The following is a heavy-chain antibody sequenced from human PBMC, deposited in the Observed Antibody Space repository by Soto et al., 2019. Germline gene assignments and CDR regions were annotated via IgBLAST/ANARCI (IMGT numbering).Heavy chain of an antibody. CDR2: IYYSGST. Sequence: SETLSLTCTVSGGSISSYYWSWIRQPPGKGLEWIGYIYYSGSTNYNPSLKSRVTISVDTSKNQFSLKLSSVTAADTAVYYCARDYKLWFGGDPETMGWDRFDPWGQGTLVTVSS. V-gene: IGHV4-59*01. CDR1: GGSISSYY. D-gene: IGHD3-10*01. J-gene: IGHJ5*02. CDR3: ARDYKLWFGGDPETMGWDRFDP.